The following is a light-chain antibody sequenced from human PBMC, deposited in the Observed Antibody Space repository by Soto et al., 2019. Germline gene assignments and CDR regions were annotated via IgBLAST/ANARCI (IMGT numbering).Light chain of an antibody. CDR3: QHYGGSPYT. CDR1: QSVSSSS. Sequence: IVLTQSPGTLSLSPGERVTLSCRASQSVSSSSLAWYQQKPGQAPRLLIYGASTRATGIPDRFSGSGSGTDFTLTISRLEPGDFAVYYCQHYGGSPYTFGQGTKLEIK. J-gene: IGKJ2*01. CDR2: GAS. V-gene: IGKV3-20*01.